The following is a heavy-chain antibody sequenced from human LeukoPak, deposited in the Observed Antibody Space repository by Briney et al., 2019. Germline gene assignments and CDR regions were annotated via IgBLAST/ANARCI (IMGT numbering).Heavy chain of an antibody. V-gene: IGHV3-7*01. CDR2: INPDGSEK. D-gene: IGHD6-19*01. CDR3: ARYGNGAWLAHYAFDS. Sequence: GGSLRLSCAASGFTFSSYAMSWVRQAPGKGPEWVANINPDGSEKYYVDSVKGRFAISRDNAENSLYLQMNSLRAEDTAVYYCARYGNGAWLAHYAFDSWGQGTMVTVSS. CDR1: GFTFSSYA. J-gene: IGHJ3*02.